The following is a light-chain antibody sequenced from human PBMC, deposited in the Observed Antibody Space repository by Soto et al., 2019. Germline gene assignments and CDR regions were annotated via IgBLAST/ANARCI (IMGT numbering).Light chain of an antibody. CDR3: QQRGDWPPIT. Sequence: EIVITQSPATLSVSPGERATLSCRASQSVSSNLAWYQQKPGQAPRLLIYGASTRATGIPARFSGSGSGTDFTLTISSLEPEDFAVYYCQQRGDWPPITFGQGTRLEIK. V-gene: IGKV3-11*01. CDR2: GAS. J-gene: IGKJ5*01. CDR1: QSVSSN.